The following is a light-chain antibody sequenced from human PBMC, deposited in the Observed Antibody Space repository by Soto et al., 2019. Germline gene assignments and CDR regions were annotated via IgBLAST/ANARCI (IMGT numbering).Light chain of an antibody. Sequence: QSALTQPRSVSGSPGQSVTISCTASSSDVGGFTYVSWYLQNPGKAPKLLIYDVGQRPSGVPDRFSGSKSGYTASLTISGLQPDDEAQYYCCSYAGSYSWVFGGGTKVTVL. CDR2: DVG. CDR1: SSDVGGFTY. V-gene: IGLV2-11*01. J-gene: IGLJ3*02. CDR3: CSYAGSYSWV.